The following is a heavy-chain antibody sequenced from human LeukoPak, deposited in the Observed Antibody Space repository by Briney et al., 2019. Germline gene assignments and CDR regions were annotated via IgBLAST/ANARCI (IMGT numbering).Heavy chain of an antibody. D-gene: IGHD2-15*01. Sequence: GGSLRLSCAASGFTFSSYGMHWVRQAPGKGLEWVAVIWYDGSNKYCADSVKGRFTISRDNSKNTLSLQMNSLRDEDRAVYYCARDGIVGYGMDVWGQGTTVTVSS. V-gene: IGHV3-33*01. CDR1: GFTFSSYG. CDR3: ARDGIVGYGMDV. J-gene: IGHJ6*02. CDR2: IWYDGSNK.